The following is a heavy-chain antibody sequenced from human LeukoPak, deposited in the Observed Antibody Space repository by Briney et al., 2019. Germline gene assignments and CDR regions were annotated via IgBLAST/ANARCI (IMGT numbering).Heavy chain of an antibody. D-gene: IGHD2-15*01. V-gene: IGHV4-59*01. CDR1: GASITNDY. J-gene: IGHJ3*02. CDR3: ARYGSSGVWKSFDI. CDR2: LHYSGST. Sequence: SETLSLTCSVSGASITNDYWSWIRQPPGKGLEWIGWLHYSGSTSYNPSLKSRVTMSVDTSRNQFSLKLTSVTAADTAVYYCARYGSSGVWKSFDIWGHGTMVTVSS.